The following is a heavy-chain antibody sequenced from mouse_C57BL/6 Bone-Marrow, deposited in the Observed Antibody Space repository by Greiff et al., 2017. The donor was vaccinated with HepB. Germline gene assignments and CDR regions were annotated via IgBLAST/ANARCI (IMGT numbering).Heavy chain of an antibody. CDR3: ASPAFAWFAY. V-gene: IGHV5-9*01. CDR2: ISGGGGNT. Sequence: EVKVVESGGGLVKPGGSLKLSCAASGFTFSSYTMSWVRQTPEKRLEWVATISGGGGNTYYPDSVKGRFTISRDNAKNTLYLQMSSLRSEDTALYYCASPAFAWFAYWGQGTLVTVSA. CDR1: GFTFSSYT. J-gene: IGHJ3*01.